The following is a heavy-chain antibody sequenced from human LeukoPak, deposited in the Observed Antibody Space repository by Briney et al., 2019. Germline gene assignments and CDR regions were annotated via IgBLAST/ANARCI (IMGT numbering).Heavy chain of an antibody. CDR1: GFTFSSDW. V-gene: IGHV3-74*01. J-gene: IGHJ6*04. CDR3: ARGRYFAMDV. Sequence: QPGGSLRLSCAASGFTFSSDWMHWVRQAPGKGLVWVSRVNTDGSNTRYVASVKGRFTISRDNAKNTVYLQVNSLRAEDTAVYYCARGRYFAMDVWGKGTTVTVSS. CDR2: VNTDGSNT.